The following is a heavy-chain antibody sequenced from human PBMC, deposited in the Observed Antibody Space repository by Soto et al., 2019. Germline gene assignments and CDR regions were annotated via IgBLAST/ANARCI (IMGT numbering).Heavy chain of an antibody. J-gene: IGHJ4*02. CDR2: VSHDGRNT. CDR1: GFTFSDYA. CDR3: AKGGRQWRVTSDFIS. V-gene: IGHV3-30*18. D-gene: IGHD6-19*01. Sequence: VQLVESGGGVVQPGRSLRLSCAASGFTFSDYAMHWVRQAPGKGLEWVAVVSHDGRNTHYADSVKGRFTISRDSCKNTVSLERTSLRAEDPAVYYSAKGGRQWRVTSDFISWGQGALVTVSS.